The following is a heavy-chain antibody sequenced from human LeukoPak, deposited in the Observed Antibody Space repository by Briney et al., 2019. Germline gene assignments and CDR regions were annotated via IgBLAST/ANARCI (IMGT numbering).Heavy chain of an antibody. CDR1: GGTFSSYA. J-gene: IGHJ3*02. D-gene: IGHD3-22*01. CDR2: IIPIFGTA. V-gene: IGHV1-69*01. CDR3: ATLVWDSSNGAFDI. Sequence: SVKVSCKASGGTFSSYAISWVRQAPGQGLEWMGGIIPIFGTANYAQKFQGRVTITADESTSTAYMELSSLRSEDTAVYYCATLVWDSSNGAFDIWGQGTMVTVSS.